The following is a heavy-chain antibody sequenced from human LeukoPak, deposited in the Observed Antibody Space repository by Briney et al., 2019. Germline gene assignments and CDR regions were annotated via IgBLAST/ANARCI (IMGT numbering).Heavy chain of an antibody. CDR2: ISGSGGST. CDR1: GFTFSSYA. CDR3: AKGYWHYPFPYYFDY. Sequence: PGGSLRLSCAASGFTFSSYAMNWVRQAPGKGLEWVSAISGSGGSTYYADSVKGRFTISRDNSKNTLYLQMNSLRAEDSAVYYCAKGYWHYPFPYYFDYWGQGTLVTVSS. D-gene: IGHD3-3*02. J-gene: IGHJ4*02. V-gene: IGHV3-23*01.